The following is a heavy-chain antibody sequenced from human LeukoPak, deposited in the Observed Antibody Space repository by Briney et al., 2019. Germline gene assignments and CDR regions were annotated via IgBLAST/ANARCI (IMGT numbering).Heavy chain of an antibody. CDR3: ARMGVYYYYYYMDV. Sequence: SGTLSLTCTVSGGSISSYYWRWIRQPPGKGLEWIGYIYYSGSTNYNPSLKSRVTISVDTSKNQFSLKLSSVTAADTAVYYCARMGVYYYYYYMDVWGKGTTVTVSS. D-gene: IGHD2-8*01. V-gene: IGHV4-59*01. CDR1: GGSISSYY. CDR2: IYYSGST. J-gene: IGHJ6*03.